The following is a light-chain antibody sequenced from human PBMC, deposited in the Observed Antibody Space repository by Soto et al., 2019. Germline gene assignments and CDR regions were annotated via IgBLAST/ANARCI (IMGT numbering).Light chain of an antibody. J-gene: IGKJ2*01. V-gene: IGKV3-20*01. CDR3: QQYGRSPPFT. Sequence: ELVLRQSPGTLSLSPGERATLSCRASQSVSSSYLAWYQQKPGQAPRLLIYGASNRATGIPDRFSGSGSGTDFTLTISRLEPEDFAVYFCQQYGRSPPFTFGQG. CDR1: QSVSSSY. CDR2: GAS.